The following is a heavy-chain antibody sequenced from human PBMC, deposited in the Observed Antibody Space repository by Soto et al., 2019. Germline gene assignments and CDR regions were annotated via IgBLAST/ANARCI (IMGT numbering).Heavy chain of an antibody. J-gene: IGHJ6*02. Sequence: QVQLVQSGAEVKKPGSSVKVSCKASGGTFSSYAISWVRQAPGQGLEWMGGIIPISGTAHYAQKVQGRVTITADESTSTAYMELSSLRSEDTAVYYCARSQGSSTSLEIYYYYYYGMDVWGQGTTVTVSS. CDR1: GGTFSSYA. V-gene: IGHV1-69*01. CDR3: ARSQGSSTSLEIYYYYYYGMDV. D-gene: IGHD2-2*01. CDR2: IIPISGTA.